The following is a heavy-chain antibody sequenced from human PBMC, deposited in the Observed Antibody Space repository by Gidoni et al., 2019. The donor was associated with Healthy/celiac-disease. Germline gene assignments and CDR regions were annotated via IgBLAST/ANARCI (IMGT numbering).Heavy chain of an antibody. CDR1: GGSISSYY. D-gene: IGHD6-13*01. V-gene: IGHV4-59*01. Sequence: QVQLQESGPGLVKPSETLSLTCTVSGGSISSYYWSWLRQPPGKGLGWIGDIYYSGSTNYNPSRKSRVTISVDTSKNQFSLKLSSVTAADTAVYYCAREGSSSWSIFDYWGQGTLVTVSS. CDR3: AREGSSSWSIFDY. CDR2: IYYSGST. J-gene: IGHJ4*02.